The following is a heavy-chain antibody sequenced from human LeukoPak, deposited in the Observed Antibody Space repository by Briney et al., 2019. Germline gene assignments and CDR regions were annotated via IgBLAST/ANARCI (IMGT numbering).Heavy chain of an antibody. CDR3: ARDLWFGELLADY. CDR2: IKQDGSEK. Sequence: GGSLRLSCAASGFTFSSYWMSWVRQAPGKGLEWVANIKQDGSEKYYVDSVKGRFTISRDNAKNSLYLQMNSLRAEDTAVYYCARDLWFGELLADYWGRGTLVTVSS. CDR1: GFTFSSYW. J-gene: IGHJ4*02. V-gene: IGHV3-7*01. D-gene: IGHD3-10*01.